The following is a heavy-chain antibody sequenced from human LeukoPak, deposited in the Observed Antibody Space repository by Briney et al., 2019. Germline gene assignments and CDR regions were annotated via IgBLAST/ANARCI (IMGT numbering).Heavy chain of an antibody. Sequence: ASVKVSCKASGYTFTDYYMHWVRQAPGQGLEWMGWINPNSGVTNYAQKFQGRVAMTRDTSISTAYMELSRLRSDDTAVYYCASGFMGYDRSGYYDDAFDIWGQATTVTVSS. V-gene: IGHV1-2*02. CDR3: ASGFMGYDRSGYYDDAFDI. D-gene: IGHD3-22*01. J-gene: IGHJ3*02. CDR2: INPNSGVT. CDR1: GYTFTDYY.